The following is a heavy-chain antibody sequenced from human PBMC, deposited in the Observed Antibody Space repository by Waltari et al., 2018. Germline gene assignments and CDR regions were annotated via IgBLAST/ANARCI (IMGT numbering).Heavy chain of an antibody. V-gene: IGHV1-3*01. J-gene: IGHJ5*02. Sequence: QVQLVQSGAEVKKPGASVKVSCKASGYTFTSYAMHWVRQAPGQRLEWMGWINAGNGNTKYSQKFQGRVTITRDTSASTAYMELSSLRSEDTAVYYCARAPGEDSGWSPVLDPWGQGTLVTVSS. CDR3: ARAPGEDSGWSPVLDP. D-gene: IGHD6-19*01. CDR2: INAGNGNT. CDR1: GYTFTSYA.